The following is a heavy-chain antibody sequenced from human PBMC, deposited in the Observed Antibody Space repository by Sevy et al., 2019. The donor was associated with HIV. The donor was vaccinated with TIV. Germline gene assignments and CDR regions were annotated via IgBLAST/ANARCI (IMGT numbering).Heavy chain of an antibody. D-gene: IGHD2-8*01. Sequence: GGSLRLSCAASGFTFSTYGMHWVRQAPGKGLEWVAVMWFDGTNTYYADSVKGRFTISRDIAKNTLHLQMNSLRAGGTGVYYCASDLGFCDYGVCGLVFVPDYWGPGTLVTVSS. CDR3: ASDLGFCDYGVCGLVFVPDY. V-gene: IGHV3-33*01. CDR2: MWFDGTNT. J-gene: IGHJ4*02. CDR1: GFTFSTYG.